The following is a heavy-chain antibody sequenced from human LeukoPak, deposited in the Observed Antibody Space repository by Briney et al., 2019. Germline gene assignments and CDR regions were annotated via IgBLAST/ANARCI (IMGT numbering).Heavy chain of an antibody. CDR2: IRYDGSNK. V-gene: IGHV3-30*02. Sequence: GGSLRLSCAASGFTFSSYGMHWVRQAPGKGLEWVAFIRYDGSNKYYADSVKGRFTISRDNSKNTLYLQMNSLRAEDTAVYYCAKGIISSAWTRGFDYWGQGTLVTVSS. CDR1: GFTFSSYG. D-gene: IGHD6-19*01. J-gene: IGHJ4*02. CDR3: AKGIISSAWTRGFDY.